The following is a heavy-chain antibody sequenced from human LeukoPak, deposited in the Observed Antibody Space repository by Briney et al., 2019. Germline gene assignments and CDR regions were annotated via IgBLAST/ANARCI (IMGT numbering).Heavy chain of an antibody. V-gene: IGHV1-8*01. Sequence: ASVKVSCKASGYTFTSYDINWVRQATGQGLEWMGWMNPNSGNTGYAQKFQGRVTMTRNTSISTAYMELRSLRSDDTAVYYCARDRGIVVVPAAMEFDPWGQGTLVTVSS. J-gene: IGHJ5*02. CDR2: MNPNSGNT. CDR3: ARDRGIVVVPAAMEFDP. CDR1: GYTFTSYD. D-gene: IGHD2-2*01.